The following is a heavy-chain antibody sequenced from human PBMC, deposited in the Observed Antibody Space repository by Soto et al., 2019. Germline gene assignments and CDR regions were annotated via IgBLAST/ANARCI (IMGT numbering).Heavy chain of an antibody. J-gene: IGHJ6*02. V-gene: IGHV6-1*01. D-gene: IGHD6-13*01. CDR3: ARDRQQLVKKEHYYYYYGMDV. CDR1: GDSVSSNSAA. CDR2: TYYRSKWYN. Sequence: SQTLSLTCAISGDSVSSNSAAWNWIRQSPSRGLEWLGRTYYRSKWYNDYAVSVKSRITINPDTSKNQFSLQLNSVTPEDTAVYYCARDRQQLVKKEHYYYYYGMDVSGQGTTVTVSS.